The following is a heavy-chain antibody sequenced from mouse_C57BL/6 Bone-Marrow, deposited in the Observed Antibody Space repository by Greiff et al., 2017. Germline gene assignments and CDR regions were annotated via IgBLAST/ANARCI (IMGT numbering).Heavy chain of an antibody. CDR3: ARPNWDALYFDY. V-gene: IGHV1-54*01. D-gene: IGHD4-1*01. CDR1: GYAFTNYL. Sequence: VMLVESGAELVRPGTSVKVSCKASGYAFTNYLIEWVKQRPGQGLEWIGVINPGSGGTNYNEKFKGKATLTADKSSSTAYMQLSSLTSEDSAVYFCARPNWDALYFDYWGQGTTLTVSS. CDR2: INPGSGGT. J-gene: IGHJ2*01.